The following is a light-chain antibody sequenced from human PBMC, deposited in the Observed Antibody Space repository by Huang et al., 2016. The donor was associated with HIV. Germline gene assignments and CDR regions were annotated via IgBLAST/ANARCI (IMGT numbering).Light chain of an antibody. Sequence: DIMLTQSPASLAVSLGERATLPCRSSRSLLYASSGKNFLAWYQQMPGQPPKLLMYLASVRESGVPERFTGGGSGTEFTLTIASLQAEDVAVYYCQQFYSMPYTFGQGTRLEI. CDR3: QQFYSMPYT. CDR2: LAS. CDR1: RSLLYASSGKNF. V-gene: IGKV4-1*01. J-gene: IGKJ2*01.